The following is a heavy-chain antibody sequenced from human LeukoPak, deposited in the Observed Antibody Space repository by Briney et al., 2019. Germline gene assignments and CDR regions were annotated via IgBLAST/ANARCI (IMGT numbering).Heavy chain of an antibody. CDR2: IYSGGST. CDR1: GGSFSGYY. Sequence: ETLSLTCAVYGGSFSGYYWSWVRQAPGKGLEWVSVIYSGGSTYYADSVKGRFTISRDNSKNTLYLQMNSLRAEDTAVYYCARVENDYVWGSYRSQPEYYFDYWGQGTLVTVSS. D-gene: IGHD3-16*02. J-gene: IGHJ4*02. CDR3: ARVENDYVWGSYRSQPEYYFDY. V-gene: IGHV3-66*01.